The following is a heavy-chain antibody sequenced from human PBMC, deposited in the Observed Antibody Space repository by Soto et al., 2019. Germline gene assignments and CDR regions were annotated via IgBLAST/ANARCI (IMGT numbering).Heavy chain of an antibody. J-gene: IGHJ4*02. Sequence: RGSLRLSCAASGFNFNTYGMDWVRQAPGKGLEWVAVISSDGSNKYYADSVKGRFTISRDNSKNTLYLQMDSLRAEETAVYYCAREPRRAGAPRNYFDYWGQGTLVTVSS. CDR1: GFNFNTYG. CDR2: ISSDGSNK. CDR3: AREPRRAGAPRNYFDY. V-gene: IGHV3-30*19. D-gene: IGHD1-26*01.